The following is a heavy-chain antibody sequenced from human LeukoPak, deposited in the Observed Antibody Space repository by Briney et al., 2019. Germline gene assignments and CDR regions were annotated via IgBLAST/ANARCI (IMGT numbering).Heavy chain of an antibody. CDR2: ISYDGSNK. CDR3: ASTLAGNIDY. V-gene: IGHV3-30-3*01. D-gene: IGHD6-19*01. J-gene: IGHJ4*02. Sequence: GGSLRLSCAASGLTFSSYAMHWVRQAPGKGLEWVAVISYDGSNKYYADSVKGRFTISRDNSKNTLYLQMNSLRAEDTAVYYCASTLAGNIDYWGQGTLVTVSS. CDR1: GLTFSSYA.